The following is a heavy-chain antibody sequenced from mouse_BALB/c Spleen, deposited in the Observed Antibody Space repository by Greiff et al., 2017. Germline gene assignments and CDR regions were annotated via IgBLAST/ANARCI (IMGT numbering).Heavy chain of an antibody. D-gene: IGHD1-2*01. J-gene: IGHJ2*01. V-gene: IGHV5-6*01. CDR2: ISSGGSYT. Sequence: EVMLVESGGDLVKPGGSLKLSCAASGFTFSSYGMSWVRQTPDKRLEWVATISSGGSYTYYPDSVKGRFTISRDNAKNTLYLQMSSLKSEDTAMYYCARHFANSFLDYWGQGTTLTVSS. CDR3: ARHFANSFLDY. CDR1: GFTFSSYG.